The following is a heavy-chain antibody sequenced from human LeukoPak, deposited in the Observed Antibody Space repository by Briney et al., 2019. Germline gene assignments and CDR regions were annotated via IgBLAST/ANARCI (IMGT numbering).Heavy chain of an antibody. CDR1: GYTLTELS. J-gene: IGHJ6*02. CDR2: FDPEDGET. V-gene: IGHV1-24*01. Sequence: GASVKVSCKVSGYTLTELSMHWVRQAPGEGLEWMGGFDPEDGETIYAQKFQGRVTITRDTSASTAYMELSSLRSEDTAVYYCARYGIAASLGMDVWGQGTTVTVSS. CDR3: ARYGIAASLGMDV. D-gene: IGHD6-13*01.